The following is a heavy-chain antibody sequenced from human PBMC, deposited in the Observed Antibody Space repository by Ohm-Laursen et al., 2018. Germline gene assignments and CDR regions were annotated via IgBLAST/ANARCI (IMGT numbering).Heavy chain of an antibody. Sequence: ASVKVSCKVSGYTFSDHYIHWMRQAPGQGLEWMGWINPNRGGTNHAQKFQGRVTMTTDTSISTAYMELRSLRSDDTAVYYCARDKRASSGTNPLWYWGQGTLVTVSS. CDR3: ARDKRASSGTNPLWY. CDR2: INPNRGGT. D-gene: IGHD6-19*01. V-gene: IGHV1-2*02. CDR1: GYTFSDHY. J-gene: IGHJ4*02.